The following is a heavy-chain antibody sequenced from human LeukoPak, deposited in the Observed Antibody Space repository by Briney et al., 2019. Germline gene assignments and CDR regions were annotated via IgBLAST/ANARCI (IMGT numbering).Heavy chain of an antibody. J-gene: IGHJ4*02. V-gene: IGHV3-11*01. CDR1: AFTFSDYN. Sequence: GGSLRLSCAASAFTFSDYNMRWIRQAPGKGLEWVSSISRSGSTKYYTDSVKGRFTISRDNAKNSLFLQMNSLRAEDTAVYYCAREGAYDTFDYWGQGTLVTVSS. D-gene: IGHD3-9*01. CDR2: ISRSGSTK. CDR3: AREGAYDTFDY.